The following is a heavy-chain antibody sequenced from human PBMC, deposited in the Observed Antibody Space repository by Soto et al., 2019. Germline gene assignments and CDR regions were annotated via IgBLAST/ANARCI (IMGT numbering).Heavy chain of an antibody. CDR1: GFTFSSYA. CDR2: ISGSGGST. V-gene: IGHV3-23*01. Sequence: EVQLLESGGGLVQPGGSLRLSCAASGFTFSSYAMSWVRQAPGKGLEWVSAISGSGGSTYYADSVKGRFTISRDNSKNTLYLQMNSLRAEDTAVYYCAKEGRDIVVVVAAHFDYWGQGTLVTVSS. J-gene: IGHJ4*02. D-gene: IGHD2-15*01. CDR3: AKEGRDIVVVVAAHFDY.